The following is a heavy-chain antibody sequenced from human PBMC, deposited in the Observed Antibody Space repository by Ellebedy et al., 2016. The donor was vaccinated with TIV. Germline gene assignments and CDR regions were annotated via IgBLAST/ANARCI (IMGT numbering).Heavy chain of an antibody. CDR3: ARSLIWGYGSGRMDYGMDV. D-gene: IGHD3-10*01. V-gene: IGHV3-48*04. CDR1: GFTFSSYS. CDR2: ISSSSSTI. J-gene: IGHJ6*02. Sequence: GGSLRLXXAASGFTFSSYSMNWVRQAPGKGLEWVSYISSSSSTIYYADSVKGRFTISRDNAKNSLYLQMNSLRAEDTAVYYCARSLIWGYGSGRMDYGMDVWGQGTTVTVSS.